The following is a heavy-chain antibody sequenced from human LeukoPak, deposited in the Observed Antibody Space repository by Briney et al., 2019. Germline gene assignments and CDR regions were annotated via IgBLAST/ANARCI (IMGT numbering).Heavy chain of an antibody. V-gene: IGHV3-20*04. D-gene: IGHD3-22*01. CDR3: AREGGDYYDSSGYYSGVDY. J-gene: IGHJ4*02. CDR1: GFTFDDYG. CDR2: INWKGSST. Sequence: GGSLRLSCVASGFTFDDYGMSWVRQAPGKGLEWVSGINWKGSSTGYADSVKGRFTISRDNAKNSLYLQMNSLRAEDTAVYYCAREGGDYYDSSGYYSGVDYWGQGTLVTVSS.